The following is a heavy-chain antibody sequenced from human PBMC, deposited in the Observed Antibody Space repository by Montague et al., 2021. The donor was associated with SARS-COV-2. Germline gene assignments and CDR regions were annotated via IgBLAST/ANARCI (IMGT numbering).Heavy chain of an antibody. D-gene: IGHD4-23*01. Sequence: SEILSLTCAVYGGSFSGYYWTWIRQSPGKGLEWIAEINHSGTTNYNFNPSLRSRVTISVDTSKSQFSLKLNSVTAADTGVYYCARWDPQTLTLIGLRGKSASDYWGQGTLVTVSS. J-gene: IGHJ4*02. CDR1: GGSFSGYY. CDR3: ARWDPQTLTLIGLRGKSASDY. CDR2: INHSGTT. V-gene: IGHV4-34*01.